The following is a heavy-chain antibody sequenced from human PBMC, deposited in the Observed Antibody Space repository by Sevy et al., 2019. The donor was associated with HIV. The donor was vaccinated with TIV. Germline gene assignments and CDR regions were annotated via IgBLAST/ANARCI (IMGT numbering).Heavy chain of an antibody. V-gene: IGHV3-23*01. J-gene: IGHJ3*02. CDR1: GFIFRSNV. CDR3: AKDGRTYAFDI. CDR2: ISGSGGYT. Sequence: GGSLRLSCAASGFIFRSNVMSWVRQAPGKGLEWVSSISGSGGYTYYADSVKGRFTISRDNSKNTLDLQMNSLRVEDTAVYYCAKDGRTYAFDIRGQGTKVTVSS.